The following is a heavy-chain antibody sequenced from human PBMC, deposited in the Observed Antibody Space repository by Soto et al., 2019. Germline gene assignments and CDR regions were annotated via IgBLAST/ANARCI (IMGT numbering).Heavy chain of an antibody. CDR3: ARDGQWLPRDGLRSSYYFDY. CDR2: IGYDGGNK. V-gene: IGHV3-33*01. CDR1: GFNFSSYV. Sequence: QVQLVESGGGVVQPGRSLRLSCAASGFNFSSYVMHWVRQAPGKGLEWVAVIGYDGGNKYYADSVKGRFTISRDNSKNTLYLQMNSLRAEDTAVYYCARDGQWLPRDGLRSSYYFDYWGQGTLVTVSS. J-gene: IGHJ4*02. D-gene: IGHD6-19*01.